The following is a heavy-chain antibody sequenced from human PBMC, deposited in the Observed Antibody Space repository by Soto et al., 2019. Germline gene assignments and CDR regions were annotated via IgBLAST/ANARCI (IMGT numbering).Heavy chain of an antibody. CDR3: ARREIQGPIDY. Sequence: QVQLQESGPGLVKPSDTLSLTCAVSGCSISSSNWWGWIRQPPGKGLEWIGYIYYSGTTYYNPSLKSRVTMSVDTSKNQCSLTLTSVTAVDTAVYYCARREIQGPIDYWGQGTLVTVSS. J-gene: IGHJ4*02. V-gene: IGHV4-28*01. D-gene: IGHD1-26*01. CDR1: GCSISSSNW. CDR2: IYYSGTT.